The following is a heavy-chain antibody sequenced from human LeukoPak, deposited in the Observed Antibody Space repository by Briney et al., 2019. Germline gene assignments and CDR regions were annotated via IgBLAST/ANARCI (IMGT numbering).Heavy chain of an antibody. CDR3: ARVRYYYDSSGYPQTRAEGDY. Sequence: SVKVSCKASGGTFSSYAISWVRQAPGQGLEWMGRIIPILGIANYAQKFQGRVTITADKSTSTAYMELSSLRSEDTAVYYCARVRYYYDSSGYPQTRAEGDYWGQGTLVTVSS. CDR1: GGTFSSYA. D-gene: IGHD3-22*01. CDR2: IIPILGIA. V-gene: IGHV1-69*04. J-gene: IGHJ4*02.